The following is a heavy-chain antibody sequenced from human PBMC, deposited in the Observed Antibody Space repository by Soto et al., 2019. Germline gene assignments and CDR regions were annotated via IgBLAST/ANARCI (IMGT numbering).Heavy chain of an antibody. V-gene: IGHV3-30*18. Sequence: GGSLRLSCAASGFTFSSYGMHWVRQAPGKGLEWVAVIAYDGSNKYYADSVKGRFTISRDNSKNTLYLQMNSLRAEDTAVYSCAKDKGRSLAGGMDVWGQGTTVTVSS. CDR1: GFTFSSYG. CDR3: AKDKGRSLAGGMDV. J-gene: IGHJ6*02. CDR2: IAYDGSNK. D-gene: IGHD6-19*01.